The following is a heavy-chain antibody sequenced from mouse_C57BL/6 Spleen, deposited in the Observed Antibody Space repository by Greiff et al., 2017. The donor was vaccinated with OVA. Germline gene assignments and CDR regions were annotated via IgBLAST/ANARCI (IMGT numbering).Heavy chain of an antibody. CDR3: TRRSSGYFDY. V-gene: IGHV1-15*01. CDR2: IDPETGGT. D-gene: IGHD3-1*01. CDR1: GYTFTDYE. J-gene: IGHJ2*01. Sequence: QVQLQQSGAELVRPGASVTLSCKASGYTFTDYEMHWVKQTPVHGLEWIGAIDPETGGTAYNQKFKGKAILTADKSSSTAYMELRSLPSEDSAVYYCTRRSSGYFDYWGQGTTLTVSS.